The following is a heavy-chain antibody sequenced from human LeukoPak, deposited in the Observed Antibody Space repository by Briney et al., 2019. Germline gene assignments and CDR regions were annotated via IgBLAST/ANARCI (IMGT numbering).Heavy chain of an antibody. J-gene: IGHJ3*02. D-gene: IGHD3-16*01. V-gene: IGHV1-2*02. CDR2: INPNSGGT. Sequence: ASVKVSCKASGYTFTRHYIHWVRQAPGQGLEWMGCINPNSGGTNYAQKFQGRVTMTRDTYISTAYMELSRLRSDDTAVYYCARDLEYLYPGGAFDIWGQGTMVTVSS. CDR3: ARDLEYLYPGGAFDI. CDR1: GYTFTRHY.